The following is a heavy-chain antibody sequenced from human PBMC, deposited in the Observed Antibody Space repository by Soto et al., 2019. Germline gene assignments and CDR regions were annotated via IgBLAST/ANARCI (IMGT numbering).Heavy chain of an antibody. Sequence: GASVKVSCKASGYTFTSYYMHWVRQAPGQGLEWMGIINPSGGSTSYAQKFQGRVTMTRDTSTSTVYMELSSLRSEDTAVYYCAREAVGGMVRTTALDYWGQGTLVTVSS. CDR3: AREAVGGMVRTTALDY. CDR1: GYTFTSYY. CDR2: INPSGGST. V-gene: IGHV1-46*03. J-gene: IGHJ4*02. D-gene: IGHD3-10*01.